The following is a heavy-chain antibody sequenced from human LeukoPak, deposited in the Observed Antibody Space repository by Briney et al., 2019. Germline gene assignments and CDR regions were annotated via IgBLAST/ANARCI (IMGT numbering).Heavy chain of an antibody. CDR1: GYSFTSYW. J-gene: IGHJ3*02. Sequence: KPGESLKISCKGSGYSFTSYWIGWVRQAPGKGLEWMGIIYPGDSDTRYSPSFQGQVTISADKSISTAYLQWSSLKASDTAMYYCARDLYGDPGSCDAFDIWGQGTMVTVSS. CDR2: IYPGDSDT. D-gene: IGHD4-17*01. CDR3: ARDLYGDPGSCDAFDI. V-gene: IGHV5-51*01.